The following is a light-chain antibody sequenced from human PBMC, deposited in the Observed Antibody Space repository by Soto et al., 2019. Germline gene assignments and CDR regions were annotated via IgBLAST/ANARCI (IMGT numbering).Light chain of an antibody. Sequence: QSALTQPASVSGSPGQSITISCTGTSSDVGGYNYVSWYQHHPGKAPKLLIYDVNNRPSGVSDRFSGSTSGNTASLTISGLQTEDEADYYCSSYTSIITVVFGGGTKVTVL. CDR1: SSDVGGYNY. J-gene: IGLJ2*01. CDR3: SSYTSIITVV. CDR2: DVN. V-gene: IGLV2-14*01.